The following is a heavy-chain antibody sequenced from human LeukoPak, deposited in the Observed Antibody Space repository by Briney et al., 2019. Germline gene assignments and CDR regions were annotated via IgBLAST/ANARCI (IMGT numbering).Heavy chain of an antibody. CDR2: INPNSGGT. V-gene: IGHV1-2*02. Sequence: ASVKVSSKASGYTFTGYYMHWVRQAPRQGLEWMGWINPNSGGTNYAQKFQGRVTMTRDTSISTAYMELSRLRSDDTAVYYCAREGIFGVVLYYYYMDVWGKGTTVTVSS. CDR3: AREGIFGVVLYYYYMDV. D-gene: IGHD3-3*01. CDR1: GYTFTGYY. J-gene: IGHJ6*03.